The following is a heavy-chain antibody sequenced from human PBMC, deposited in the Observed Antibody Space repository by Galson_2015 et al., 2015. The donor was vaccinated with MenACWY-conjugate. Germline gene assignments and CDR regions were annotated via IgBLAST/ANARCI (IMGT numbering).Heavy chain of an antibody. V-gene: IGHV6-1*01. Sequence: CAISGESVSSNSAAWNWIRQSPSRGFEWLGRTYYRSQWHYDYAVSVKGRMTINPDTSKNEISLQLHSVTPEDTAVYYCAREGSSRYHSDYFCCASWGQGTLVTVSS. D-gene: IGHD3-22*01. J-gene: IGHJ5*02. CDR3: AREGSSRYHSDYFCCAS. CDR2: TYYRSQWHY. CDR1: GESVSSNSAA.